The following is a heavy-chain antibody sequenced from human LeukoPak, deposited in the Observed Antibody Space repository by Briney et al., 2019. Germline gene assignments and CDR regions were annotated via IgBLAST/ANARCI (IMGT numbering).Heavy chain of an antibody. D-gene: IGHD2-21*01. V-gene: IGHV3-7*01. CDR1: GFTFSNYW. CDR3: ERDYDAYCGGDCYMYYFDY. CDR2: IKQDGSEK. Sequence: GGSLRLSCAASGFTFSNYWMSWVRQAPGKGLEWVANIKQDGSEKYYVDSVKGRFTISRDNAKNTLYLQMNSLRAEDTAVYYCERDYDAYCGGDCYMYYFDYWGQGTLVTVSS. J-gene: IGHJ4*02.